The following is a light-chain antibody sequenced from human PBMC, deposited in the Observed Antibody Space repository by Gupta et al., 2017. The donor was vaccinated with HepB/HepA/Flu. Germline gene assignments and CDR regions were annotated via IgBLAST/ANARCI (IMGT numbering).Light chain of an antibody. CDR2: SNN. J-gene: IGLJ2*01. CDR1: SSNIGSNT. Sequence: QSVLTQPPSASGTPRQRVTISCSGSSSNIGSNTVNWYQQLPGTAHKLLIYSNNQRPSGVPDRFSGSKSGTSASLAISGLQSEDEADYDCAAWDDSLSGPVFGGGTKLTVL. CDR3: AAWDDSLSGPV. V-gene: IGLV1-44*01.